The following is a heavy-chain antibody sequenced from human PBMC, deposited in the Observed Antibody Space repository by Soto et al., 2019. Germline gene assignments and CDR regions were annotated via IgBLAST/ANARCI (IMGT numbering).Heavy chain of an antibody. CDR3: ARDRARYCSSTSCFHDAFDI. D-gene: IGHD2-2*01. CDR2: IYYSGST. CDR1: GGSISSYY. Sequence: QVQLQESGPGLVKPSETLSLTCTVSGGSISSYYWSWIRQPPGKGLEWIGYIYYSGSTNYNPSLKSRVTISVDTSKNQFSLKLSSVTAADTAVYYCARDRARYCSSTSCFHDAFDIWGQGTMVTVSS. V-gene: IGHV4-59*01. J-gene: IGHJ3*02.